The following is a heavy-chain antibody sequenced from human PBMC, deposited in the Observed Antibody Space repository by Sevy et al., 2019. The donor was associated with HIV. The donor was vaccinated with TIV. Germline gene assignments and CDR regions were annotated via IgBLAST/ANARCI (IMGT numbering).Heavy chain of an antibody. CDR3: ARAPYARGTYWSFDY. CDR1: GFTFSSYG. CDR2: ISSSSSYI. J-gene: IGHJ4*02. Sequence: GGSLRLSCAASGFTFSSYGMHWVRQAPGKGLEWVSSISSSSSYIYYADSVKGRFTISRDNANNSLYLQMNSLRAEDTAVYYCARAPYARGTYWSFDYWGQGTLVTVSS. V-gene: IGHV3-21*01. D-gene: IGHD3-10*01.